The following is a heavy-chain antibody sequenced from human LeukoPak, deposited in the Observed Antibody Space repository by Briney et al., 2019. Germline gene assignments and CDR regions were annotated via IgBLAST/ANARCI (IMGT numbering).Heavy chain of an antibody. V-gene: IGHV3-9*01. D-gene: IGHD3-10*01. Sequence: GGSLRLSCAASGFTLDNYAMNWVRQAPGRGLGWVSGISWNSGRIGYADPVKGRFTISRDNAKNSLYLQMNSLRPEDTALYYCAKAHGSSGNFYYGMDVWGQGTTVTVSS. J-gene: IGHJ6*02. CDR1: GFTLDNYA. CDR3: AKAHGSSGNFYYGMDV. CDR2: ISWNSGRI.